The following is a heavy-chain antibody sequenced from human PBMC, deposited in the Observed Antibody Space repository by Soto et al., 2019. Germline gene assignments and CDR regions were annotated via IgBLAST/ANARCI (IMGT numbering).Heavy chain of an antibody. CDR2: IYYSGST. Sequence: PSETLSLTCTVSGGSISSYYWSWIRQPPGKGLEWIGYIYYSGSTNYNPSLKGRVTISVDTSKNQFSLKLSSVIAADTAVYYCARHSGRRGGSEVWGKGTTVTVSS. CDR1: GGSISSYY. J-gene: IGHJ6*04. D-gene: IGHD1-26*01. V-gene: IGHV4-59*08. CDR3: ARHSGRRGGSEV.